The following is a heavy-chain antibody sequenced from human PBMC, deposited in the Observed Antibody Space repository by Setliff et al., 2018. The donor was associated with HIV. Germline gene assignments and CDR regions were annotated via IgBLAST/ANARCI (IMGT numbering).Heavy chain of an antibody. V-gene: IGHV3-15*01. CDR1: GFTFNNAW. Sequence: GGSLRLSCAASGFTFNNAWMTWVRQAPGKGLEWVGHIKSKTDGGTTDYAAPVKGRFTISRDDSKTTLYLQMNSLKTEDTAVYYCTRDWSPITMVRFDYWGQGTLVTVSS. J-gene: IGHJ4*02. CDR2: IKSKTDGGTT. D-gene: IGHD3-10*01. CDR3: TRDWSPITMVRFDY.